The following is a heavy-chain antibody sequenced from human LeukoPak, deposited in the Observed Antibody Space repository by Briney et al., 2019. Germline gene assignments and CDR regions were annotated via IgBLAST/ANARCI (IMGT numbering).Heavy chain of an antibody. Sequence: GGSLRLSWAASGFTFSSYGMHWVRQAPGEGLEWVAVIWYDGSNKYYADSVKGRFTISRDNSKNTLYLQMNSLRAEDTAVYYCAKEMKVCSGGSCYYYYMDVWGKGTTVTVSS. CDR3: AKEMKVCSGGSCYYYYMDV. CDR2: IWYDGSNK. CDR1: GFTFSSYG. J-gene: IGHJ6*03. D-gene: IGHD2-15*01. V-gene: IGHV3-33*06.